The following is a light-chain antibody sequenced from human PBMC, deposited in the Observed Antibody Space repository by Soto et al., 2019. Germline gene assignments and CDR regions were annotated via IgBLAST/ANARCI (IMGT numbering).Light chain of an antibody. CDR3: QQTYISPFT. CDR2: ATS. Sequence: DLQMTQSPSSLSASVGDRVTISCRASQSISSYLTWYQQKPGKAPNLLIYATSSFQRVVPSRFSGSGSVTDFTLSISTLQPEAFAPYYCQQTYISPFTFGCGTNVDSK. J-gene: IGKJ3*01. CDR1: QSISSY. V-gene: IGKV1-39*01.